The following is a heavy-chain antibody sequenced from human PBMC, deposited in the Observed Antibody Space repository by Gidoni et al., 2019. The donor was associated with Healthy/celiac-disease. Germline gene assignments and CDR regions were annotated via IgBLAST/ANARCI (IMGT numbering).Heavy chain of an antibody. CDR2: IYYSGST. V-gene: IGHV4-31*03. J-gene: IGHJ5*02. D-gene: IGHD3-9*01. Sequence: QVQLQESGPGLVKPSQTLSLTCTVSGGSIRSGGYYWSWIRQHPGKGLEWIGYIYYSGSTYYNPSLKSRVTISVDTSKNQFSLKLSSVTAADTAVYYCARAKGYFDWSDWFDPWGQGTLVTVSS. CDR1: GGSIRSGGYY. CDR3: ARAKGYFDWSDWFDP.